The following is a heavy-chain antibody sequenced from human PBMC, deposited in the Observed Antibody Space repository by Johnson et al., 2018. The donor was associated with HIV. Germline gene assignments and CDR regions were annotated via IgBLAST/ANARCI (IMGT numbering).Heavy chain of an antibody. J-gene: IGHJ3*02. CDR2: ISYDGSNK. V-gene: IGHV3-30*04. CDR1: GFTFSSYA. Sequence: QMQLVESGGGVVQPGRSLRLSCAASGFTFSSYAMHWVRQAPGKGLEWVALISYDGSNKYYADSVKGRFTISRDNSKNTLWLQMNSLRAEDTAVYYCAKSDVVVIPEGAFDIWGQGTMVTVSS. D-gene: IGHD2-21*01. CDR3: AKSDVVVIPEGAFDI.